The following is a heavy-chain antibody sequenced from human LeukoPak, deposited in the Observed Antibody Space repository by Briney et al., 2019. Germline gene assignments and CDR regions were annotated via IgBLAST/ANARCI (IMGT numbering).Heavy chain of an antibody. CDR1: GGSISSYY. Sequence: SETLSLTCTVSGGSISSYYWSWIRQPPGKGLEWIGYIYYSGSTNYNPSLKSRVTISVDTSKNQFSLKLSSVTAADTAVYYCAIGRSGPRLFDYWGQGTLVTVSS. CDR3: AIGRSGPRLFDY. J-gene: IGHJ4*02. V-gene: IGHV4-59*01. D-gene: IGHD4-11*01. CDR2: IYYSGST.